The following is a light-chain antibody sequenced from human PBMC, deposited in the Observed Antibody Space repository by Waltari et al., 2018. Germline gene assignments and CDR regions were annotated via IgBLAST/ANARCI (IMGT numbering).Light chain of an antibody. CDR2: DAS. Sequence: IVLTQSPATLSLSPGDTATLSCRASQSVRFYLAWYQQKPCQAPRLLIYDASDRATAIPSRFSGSGSGTDFTLTISSLEPEDFAVYYCQQRSNWPFTFGGGTKVEIK. J-gene: IGKJ4*01. CDR3: QQRSNWPFT. CDR1: QSVRFY. V-gene: IGKV3-11*01.